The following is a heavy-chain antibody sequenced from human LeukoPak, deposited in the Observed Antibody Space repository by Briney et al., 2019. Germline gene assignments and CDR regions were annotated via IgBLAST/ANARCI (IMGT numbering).Heavy chain of an antibody. CDR3: AKRGVVIRVILVGFHKEAYYFDS. J-gene: IGHJ4*02. CDR2: IAGSGGAT. Sequence: GGSLRLSCAVSGITLSNYGMSWVRQAPGKGLEWVAGIAGSGGATNYADSVKGRFTISRDNRKNTLCLQMNSLRAEDTAVYFCAKRGVVIRVILVGFHKEAYYFDSWGQGALVTVSS. V-gene: IGHV3-23*01. CDR1: GITLSNYG. D-gene: IGHD3-22*01.